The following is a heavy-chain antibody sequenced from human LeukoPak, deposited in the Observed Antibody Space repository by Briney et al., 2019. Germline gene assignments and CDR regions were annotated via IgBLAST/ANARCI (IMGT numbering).Heavy chain of an antibody. V-gene: IGHV1-2*02. D-gene: IGHD4-17*01. J-gene: IGHJ2*01. CDR3: VRGLTTVATWLYL. CDR2: ISPNSGDT. CDR1: RYTFTGYL. Sequence: GASVKVSCKASRYTFTGYLMHWVRQAPGQGLEWMGWISPNSGDTKYAQNFQGRVTMTRDTSISTAYMEVSRLRSDDTAIYYCVRGLTTVATWLYLWGRGTLVTVSS.